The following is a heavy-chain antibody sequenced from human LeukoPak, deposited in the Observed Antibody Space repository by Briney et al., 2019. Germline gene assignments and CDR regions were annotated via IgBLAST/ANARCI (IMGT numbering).Heavy chain of an antibody. J-gene: IGHJ3*02. D-gene: IGHD3-10*01. V-gene: IGHV3-23*01. CDR3: ANYYGSGSYFRSLPGDAFDI. Sequence: GGSLRLSCAASGFTFSSYAMSWVRQAPGKGLEWVSAICGSGDSTYYADSVKGRFTISRDNSKNTLYLQMNSLRAEDTAVYYCANYYGSGSYFRSLPGDAFDIWGQGTMVTVSS. CDR2: ICGSGDST. CDR1: GFTFSSYA.